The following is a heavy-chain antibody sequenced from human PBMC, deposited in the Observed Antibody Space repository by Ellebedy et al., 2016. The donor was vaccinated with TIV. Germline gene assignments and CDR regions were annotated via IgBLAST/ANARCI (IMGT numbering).Heavy chain of an antibody. CDR3: ATALMDLAAAGTQHYYYGMDV. Sequence: ASVKVSCKASGYTFTSYGISWVRQAPGQGLEWMGWISAYNGNTNYAQKLQGRVTMTTDTSTSTAYMELRSLRSEDTAVYYCATALMDLAAAGTQHYYYGMDVWGQGTTVTVSS. D-gene: IGHD6-13*01. J-gene: IGHJ6*02. CDR2: ISAYNGNT. CDR1: GYTFTSYG. V-gene: IGHV1-18*01.